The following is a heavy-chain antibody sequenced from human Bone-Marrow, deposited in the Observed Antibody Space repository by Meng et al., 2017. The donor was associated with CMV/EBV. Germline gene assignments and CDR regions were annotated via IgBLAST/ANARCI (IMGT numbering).Heavy chain of an antibody. D-gene: IGHD1-14*01. J-gene: IGHJ6*02. V-gene: IGHV4-34*01. CDR2: INHSGST. Sequence: SETLSLTCAVYGGSFSGYYWSWIRQPPGKGLEWIGEINHSGSTNYNPSLKSRLTISVDTSKSQFSLKLNSVTAADTAVYYCARDLNRAYSYYGMDVWGQGTTVTVSS. CDR1: GGSFSGYY. CDR3: ARDLNRAYSYYGMDV.